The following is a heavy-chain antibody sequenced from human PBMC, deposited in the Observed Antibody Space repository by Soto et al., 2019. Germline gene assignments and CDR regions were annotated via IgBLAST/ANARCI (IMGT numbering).Heavy chain of an antibody. CDR1: GFTFSSYG. CDR3: AITRGFGELGIDY. CDR2: ISYGGSNK. J-gene: IGHJ4*02. V-gene: IGHV3-30*03. D-gene: IGHD3-10*01. Sequence: QVQLVESGGGVVQSGRSLRLSCAASGFTFSSYGMHWVRQAPGKGLEWVAVISYGGSNKYYADSVKGRFTISRDNSKNTLYLQMNSLRAEDTAVYYCAITRGFGELGIDYWGQGTLVTVSS.